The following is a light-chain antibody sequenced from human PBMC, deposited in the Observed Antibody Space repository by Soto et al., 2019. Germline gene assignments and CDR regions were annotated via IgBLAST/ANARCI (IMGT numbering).Light chain of an antibody. CDR1: QSITNN. J-gene: IGKJ1*01. V-gene: IGKV1-39*01. CDR2: RVS. CDR3: QQSYSTPPT. Sequence: DIQMTQSPSSLSASVRARVSIACRASQSITNNLNWYQQKPGRAPKLLIYRVSNLQSGVPPRFSGSGSGTDFTLTISGLQPDDFATYYCQQSYSTPPTLGQGPKVDI.